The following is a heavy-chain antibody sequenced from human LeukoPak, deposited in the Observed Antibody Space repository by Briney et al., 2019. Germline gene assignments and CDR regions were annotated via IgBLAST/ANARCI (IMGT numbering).Heavy chain of an antibody. CDR2: INPSGGST. CDR3: ARRARYSGYGSDSFDY. J-gene: IGHJ4*02. Sequence: ASVKVSCKASGYTFTSYYMHWVRQAPGQGLEWMGIINPSGGSTSYAQKFQGRVTMTRDTSTSTVYMELSSLRSEDTAVYYCARRARYSGYGSDSFDYWGQGTLVTVSS. CDR1: GYTFTSYY. D-gene: IGHD5-12*01. V-gene: IGHV1-46*01.